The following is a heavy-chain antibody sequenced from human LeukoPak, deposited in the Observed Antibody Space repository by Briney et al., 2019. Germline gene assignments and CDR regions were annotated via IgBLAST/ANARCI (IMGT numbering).Heavy chain of an antibody. CDR3: AGIPVFGVVLHQEPV. D-gene: IGHD3-3*01. CDR1: GYSFSSNG. J-gene: IGHJ6*04. Sequence: ASVKVSCKASGYSFSSNGITWVRQAPGQGLEWMGVFIPILGTANSTQKFRDRVTITADISTNTAYMELSSLRSEDTAVYFCAGIPVFGVVLHQEPVWGKGTTVTVSS. CDR2: FIPILGTA. V-gene: IGHV1-69*10.